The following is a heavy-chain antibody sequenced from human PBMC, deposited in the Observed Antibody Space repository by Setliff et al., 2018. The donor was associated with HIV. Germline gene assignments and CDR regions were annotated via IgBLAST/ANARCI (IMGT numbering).Heavy chain of an antibody. D-gene: IGHD3-10*01. CDR1: GFTFSTYG. J-gene: IGHJ1*01. Sequence: GSLRLSCAASGFTFSTYGMHWVRQAPGKGLEWVAYIRHHGRDKYYADSVKGRFTISRDNSKNTLYLRMNSLRAEDTAVYYCAQAQTSVSGSYYQYLQHWGQGTLVTVSS. V-gene: IGHV3-30*02. CDR3: AQAQTSVSGSYYQYLQH. CDR2: IRHHGRDK.